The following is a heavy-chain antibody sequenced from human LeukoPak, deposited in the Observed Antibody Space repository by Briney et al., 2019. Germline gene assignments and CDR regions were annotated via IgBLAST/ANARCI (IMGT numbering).Heavy chain of an antibody. CDR1: GYTFTGYY. CDR3: AREGGFGELLSGLDY. V-gene: IGHV1-2*02. D-gene: IGHD3-10*01. J-gene: IGHJ4*02. CDR2: INPNSGGT. Sequence: ASVKVPCKASGYTFTGYYMHWVRQAPGQGLEWMGWINPNSGGTNYAQKFQGRVTMTRDTSISTAYMELSRLRSDDTAVYYCAREGGFGELLSGLDYWGQGTLVTVSS.